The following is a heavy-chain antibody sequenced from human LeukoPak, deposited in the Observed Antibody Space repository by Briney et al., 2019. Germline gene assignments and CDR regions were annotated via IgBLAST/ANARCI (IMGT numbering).Heavy chain of an antibody. J-gene: IGHJ3*02. V-gene: IGHV3-7*01. Sequence: GGSPRLSCAASGFTFSSYWTNWVRQAPGKGLEWVANIKRDGSERYYVDSVKGRFTISRDNTKKSLYLQMNTLRAEDTAVYYCARDLAGPPQEAFDIWGQGTMVTVSS. CDR2: IKRDGSER. CDR3: ARDLAGPPQEAFDI. CDR1: GFTFSSYW.